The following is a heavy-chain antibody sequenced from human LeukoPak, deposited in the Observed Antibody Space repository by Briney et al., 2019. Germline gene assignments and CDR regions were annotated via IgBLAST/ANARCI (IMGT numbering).Heavy chain of an antibody. D-gene: IGHD1-26*01. CDR1: NGSISSGGYY. Sequence: SQTLSLTCTVSNGSISSGGYYWTWIRQHPGKGLEWIGYIYYSGSTYYNPSLKSRVTISVDTSKNQFSLKLSSVTAADTAVYYCARGGVRGPWYFDLWGRGTLVTVSS. CDR2: IYYSGST. V-gene: IGHV4-30-4*08. J-gene: IGHJ2*01. CDR3: ARGGVRGPWYFDL.